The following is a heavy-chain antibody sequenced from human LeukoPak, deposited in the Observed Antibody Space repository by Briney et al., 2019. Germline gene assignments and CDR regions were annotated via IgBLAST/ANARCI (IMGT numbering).Heavy chain of an antibody. CDR2: INPNSGGT. CDR1: GYTFTGYY. CDR3: ARPGTLGYAGNYYYFDY. Sequence: ASVKVSCKASGYTFTGYYMHWVRQAPGQGLEWMGWINPNSGGTNYAQKFQGRVTTTRDTSISTAYMELSRLRSDDTAVYYCARPGTLGYAGNYYYFDYWGQGTLVTVSS. D-gene: IGHD1-26*01. J-gene: IGHJ4*02. V-gene: IGHV1-2*02.